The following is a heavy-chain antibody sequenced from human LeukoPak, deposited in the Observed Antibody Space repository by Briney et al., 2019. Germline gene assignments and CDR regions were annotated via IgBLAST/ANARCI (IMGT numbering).Heavy chain of an antibody. CDR1: GGSFSGYY. J-gene: IGHJ6*02. V-gene: IGHV4-34*01. Sequence: PSETLSLTCAVYGGSFSGYYWSWIRQPPGKGLEWIGEINHSGSTNYNPSLKSRVTISVDTSKNQFSLKLSSVTAADTAVYYCASSSWSNYYYYGMDVWGQGTTVTVSS. D-gene: IGHD6-13*01. CDR3: ASSSWSNYYYYGMDV. CDR2: INHSGST.